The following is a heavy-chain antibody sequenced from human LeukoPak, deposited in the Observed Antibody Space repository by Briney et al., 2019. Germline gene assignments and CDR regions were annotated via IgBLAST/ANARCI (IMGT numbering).Heavy chain of an antibody. V-gene: IGHV3-74*01. CDR1: GFIFSNYW. J-gene: IGHJ4*02. CDR3: VRGLGGY. CDR2: IDSDGRIT. D-gene: IGHD2-15*01. Sequence: PGGSLRLSCAASGFIFSNYWMHWVRQGPGKGLVWVSRIDSDGRITTYADSVKGRFTISRDNAKNTLYLQMNSLRADDTAVYYCVRGLGGYWGQGTLVTVSS.